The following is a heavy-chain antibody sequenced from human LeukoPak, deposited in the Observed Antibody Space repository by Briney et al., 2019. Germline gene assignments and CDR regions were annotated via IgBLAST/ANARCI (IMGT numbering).Heavy chain of an antibody. CDR3: QRETDAFDI. CDR2: ISGSGGST. Sequence: GGSLRLSCAASGFTFSSYAMSWVRQAPGKGLEWVSVISGSGGSTYYADSVKGRFTISRDNSKNTLYLQMNSLGAEDTAVYYCQRETDAFDIWGQGTMVTVSS. D-gene: IGHD1-26*01. J-gene: IGHJ3*02. V-gene: IGHV3-23*01. CDR1: GFTFSSYA.